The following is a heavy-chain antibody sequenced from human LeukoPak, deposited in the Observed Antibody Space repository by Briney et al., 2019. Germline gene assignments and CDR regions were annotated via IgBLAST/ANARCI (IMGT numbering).Heavy chain of an antibody. CDR2: IYYSGTT. J-gene: IGHJ4*02. CDR3: ARGVYIAAAQYGY. Sequence: SETLSLTCTVSGGSISSYYWSWIRQPPGKGLEWIGYIYYSGTTNYNPSLKSRVTISVHTSKNPFSLTLSSVTAAETAVYYCARGVYIAAAQYGYWGQGTLVTVSS. V-gene: IGHV4-59*01. CDR1: GGSISSYY. D-gene: IGHD6-13*01.